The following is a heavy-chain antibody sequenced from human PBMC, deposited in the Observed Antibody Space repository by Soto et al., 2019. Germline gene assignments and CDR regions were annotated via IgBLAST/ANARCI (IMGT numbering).Heavy chain of an antibody. D-gene: IGHD1-26*01. Sequence: SETLSLTCTISGGSISSYYWSWIRQPPGKGLEWIGYIYDSGSTNYNPSLKSRVTISLDTSKNQFSLKLTSVTAADTAVYHCARHVGNSPPGSWGQGTLVTVSS. CDR2: IYDSGST. J-gene: IGHJ4*02. CDR3: ARHVGNSPPGS. CDR1: GGSISSYY. V-gene: IGHV4-59*08.